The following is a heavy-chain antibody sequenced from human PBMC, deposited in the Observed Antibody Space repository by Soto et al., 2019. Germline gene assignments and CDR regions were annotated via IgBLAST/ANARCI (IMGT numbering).Heavy chain of an antibody. Sequence: GGSLRLSCSASGFTFSSHAMHWIRQAPGKGLEWVAVLSFDGHHKYFADSVKGRFTISRDNSRSTLYLHMNSLRVEDTAVYYCAKDILPDQFDSSGIDYSCQGTLVT. CDR1: GFTFSSHA. D-gene: IGHD3-22*01. V-gene: IGHV3-30*18. CDR3: AKDILPDQFDSSGIDY. J-gene: IGHJ4*02. CDR2: LSFDGHHK.